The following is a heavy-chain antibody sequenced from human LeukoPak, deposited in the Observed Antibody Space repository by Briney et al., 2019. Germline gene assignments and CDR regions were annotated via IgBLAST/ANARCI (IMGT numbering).Heavy chain of an antibody. J-gene: IGHJ3*01. V-gene: IGHV3-7*04. CDR1: GFTFSSFR. Sequence: GGSLRLSCAAAGFTFSSFRMTWVRQAPGKGLEWVANIRQDGSEKYYVDSVKGRFTISRDNAKNSLYLQMNSLRAEDTAVYYCARDARGDGFDVWGQGTMVTVSS. CDR2: IRQDGSEK. CDR3: ARDARGDGFDV. D-gene: IGHD3-10*01.